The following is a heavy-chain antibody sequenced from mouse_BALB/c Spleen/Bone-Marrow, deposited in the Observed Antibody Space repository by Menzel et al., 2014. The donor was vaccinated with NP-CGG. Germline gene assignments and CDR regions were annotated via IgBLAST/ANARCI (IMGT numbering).Heavy chain of an antibody. CDR3: ARPLYYYGSSPFYAMDY. CDR1: GFAFSSYD. CDR2: ISSGGGST. V-gene: IGHV5-12-1*01. J-gene: IGHJ4*01. Sequence: EVKLVESGGGLVKPGGSLKLSCAASGFAFSSYDMSWVRQTPEKRLEWVAYISSGGGSTYYPDTVKGRFTISRDNAKNTLYLQISSLKSEDTAMYYCARPLYYYGSSPFYAMDYWGQGTSVTVSS. D-gene: IGHD1-1*01.